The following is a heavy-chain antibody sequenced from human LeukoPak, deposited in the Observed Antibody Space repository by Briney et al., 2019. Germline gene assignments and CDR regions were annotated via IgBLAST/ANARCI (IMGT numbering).Heavy chain of an antibody. CDR3: AKGMATIRYYYYYMDV. J-gene: IGHJ6*03. D-gene: IGHD5-24*01. CDR1: GFTFSSYG. CDR2: IRYDGSNK. V-gene: IGHV3-30*02. Sequence: PGGSLRLSCAASGFTFSSYGMHWVRQAPGKGLEWVAFIRYDGSNKYYADSVKGRFTISRDNSKNTLYLQMNSLRAEDTAVYYCAKGMATIRYYYYYMDVWGKGTTVTISS.